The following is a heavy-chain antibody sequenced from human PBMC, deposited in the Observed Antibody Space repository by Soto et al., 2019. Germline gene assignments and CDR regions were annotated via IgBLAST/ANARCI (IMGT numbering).Heavy chain of an antibody. V-gene: IGHV4-39*01. D-gene: IGHD7-27*01. J-gene: IGHJ4*02. Sequence: SETLSLTCTVSGGSISSSSYFWGWIRQPPGKGLEWIGSIYYSGGTYYNPSLKSRVTISVDTSKNQFSLKLSSVTAADTAVYYCARGPSGDKVHYWGQGALDTVSS. CDR1: GGSISSSSYF. CDR3: ARGPSGDKVHY. CDR2: IYYSGGT.